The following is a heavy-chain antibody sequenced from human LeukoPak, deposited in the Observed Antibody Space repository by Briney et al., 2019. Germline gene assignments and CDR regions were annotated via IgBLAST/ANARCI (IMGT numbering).Heavy chain of an antibody. V-gene: IGHV3-21*06. CDR3: TRSLYSSRSGDFDL. CDR2: ISISSSYI. CDR1: GFTFSTYT. D-gene: IGHD6-6*01. Sequence: GGSLRLSCAASGFTFSTYTMNWVRQAPGKGLEWVSFISISSSYIYYADSVKGRFTISRDNAKNSLYLQMNSLRAEDTAVYYCTRSLYSSRSGDFDLWGQGTMVTVSA. J-gene: IGHJ3*01.